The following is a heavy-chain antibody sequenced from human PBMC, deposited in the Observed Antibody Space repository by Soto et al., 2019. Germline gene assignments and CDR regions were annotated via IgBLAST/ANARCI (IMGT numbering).Heavy chain of an antibody. CDR1: GFRFSNAC. CDR2: IKSNGDGGTT. D-gene: IGHD3-3*01. CDR3: TTWSSVTIWQGIDY. J-gene: IGHJ4*02. V-gene: IGHV3-15*07. Sequence: GSLRLSCTGSGFRFSNACMNWVRQAPGKGLEWVGRIKSNGDGGTTYYDAPGKGRFTISRDDLKNTLYLQLNGLKTEDTAMYYCTTWSSVTIWQGIDYWGQGTLVTVSS.